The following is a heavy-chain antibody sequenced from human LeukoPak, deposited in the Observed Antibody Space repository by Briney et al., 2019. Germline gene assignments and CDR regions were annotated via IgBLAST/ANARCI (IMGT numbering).Heavy chain of an antibody. CDR3: ARDTSGYYDY. Sequence: PGGSLRLSCEASGFTFRNYGMHWVRQAPGKGLDWVGVIWFDGSNRYYADSVKGRFIISRDNSKNTLYLQVNSVRAEDTAVYYCARDTSGYYDYWGQGALVTVSS. V-gene: IGHV3-33*01. CDR1: GFTFRNYG. D-gene: IGHD2-15*01. CDR2: IWFDGSNR. J-gene: IGHJ4*02.